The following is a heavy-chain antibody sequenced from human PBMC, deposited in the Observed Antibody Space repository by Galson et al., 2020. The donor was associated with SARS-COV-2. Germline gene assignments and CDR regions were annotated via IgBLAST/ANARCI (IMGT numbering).Heavy chain of an antibody. D-gene: IGHD1-26*01. Sequence: ETSETLSLTCTVSGGSISSYYWSWIRQPPGKGLEWIGYIYYSGSTNYNPSLKSRVTISVDTSKNQFSLKLSSVTAADTAVYYCAREAGHSGSQGNAFDIWVQGTMVTVSS. J-gene: IGHJ3*02. V-gene: IGHV4-59*01. CDR2: IYYSGST. CDR1: GGSISSYY. CDR3: AREAGHSGSQGNAFDI.